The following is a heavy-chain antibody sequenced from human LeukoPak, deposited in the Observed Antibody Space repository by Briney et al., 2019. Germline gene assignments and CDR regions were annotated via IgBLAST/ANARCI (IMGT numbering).Heavy chain of an antibody. J-gene: IGHJ4*02. V-gene: IGHV4-39*01. CDR1: GGSISSSSYY. D-gene: IGHD6-13*01. CDR2: IYYSGST. CDR3: ARGVRNSSSWYVGRGHFDY. Sequence: SETLSLTCTVSGGSISSSSYYWGWIRQPPGKGLEWIGSIYYSGSTYYNPSLKSRVTISVDTSKNQFSLKLSSVTAADTAVYYCARGVRNSSSWYVGRGHFDYWGQGTLVTVSS.